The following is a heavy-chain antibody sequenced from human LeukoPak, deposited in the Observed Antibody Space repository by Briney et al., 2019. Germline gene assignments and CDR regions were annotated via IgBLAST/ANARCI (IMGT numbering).Heavy chain of an antibody. V-gene: IGHV3-11*01. CDR3: ARGLPATLLDY. Sequence: GGSLRLSCVASGFTFSDYYMSWIRQAPGKGLEWASYISSSDTTIYYADSVKGRFTISRDNAKNSLYLQMNSLRVEDTAVYYCARGLPATLLDYWGQGTLVTVSS. D-gene: IGHD2-2*01. J-gene: IGHJ4*02. CDR2: ISSSDTTI. CDR1: GFTFSDYY.